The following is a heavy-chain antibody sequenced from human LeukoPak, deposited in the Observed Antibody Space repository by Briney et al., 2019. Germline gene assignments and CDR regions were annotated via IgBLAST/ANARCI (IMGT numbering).Heavy chain of an antibody. V-gene: IGHV3-23*01. CDR2: ISGSGGST. CDR1: GFTLSSYA. J-gene: IGHJ5*02. Sequence: GGSLRLSCAASGFTLSSYAMSWVRQAPGKGLEWVSAISGSGGSTYYADSAKGRFTISRDNSKSTMYLQMNSLRAEDTAVYYCAKGSEYYGGSWFDPWGQGTLVTVFS. CDR3: AKGSEYYGGSWFDP. D-gene: IGHD3-10*01.